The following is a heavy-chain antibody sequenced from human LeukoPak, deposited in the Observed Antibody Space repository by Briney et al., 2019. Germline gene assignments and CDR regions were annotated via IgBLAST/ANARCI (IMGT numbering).Heavy chain of an antibody. CDR2: ISSTTGAT. CDR3: ATGSASDRRNTYDHFDY. V-gene: IGHV3-23*01. Sequence: QSGGSLRLSCAASGLTFSTYAMTWVRQAPGKGLEWVSAISSTTGATFHADSVRGRFSISRDNSKTTVYLEMNNLRAGDTAVYFCATGSASDRRNTYDHFDYWGQGTLVTVSS. D-gene: IGHD5-18*01. J-gene: IGHJ4*02. CDR1: GLTFSTYA.